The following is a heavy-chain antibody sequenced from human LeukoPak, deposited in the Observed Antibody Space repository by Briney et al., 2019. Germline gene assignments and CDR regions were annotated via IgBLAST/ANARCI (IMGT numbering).Heavy chain of an antibody. CDR1: GYPFTGYY. D-gene: IGHD3-22*01. CDR3: ARTYYYDSSGYLY. Sequence: ASVKVSCKASGYPFTGYYMHWVRQAPGQGLEWMGWINPNSGGTNYAQKFQGRVTTTRDTSISTAYMELSRLRSDDTAVYYCARTYYYDSSGYLYWGQGTLVTVSS. V-gene: IGHV1-2*02. J-gene: IGHJ4*02. CDR2: INPNSGGT.